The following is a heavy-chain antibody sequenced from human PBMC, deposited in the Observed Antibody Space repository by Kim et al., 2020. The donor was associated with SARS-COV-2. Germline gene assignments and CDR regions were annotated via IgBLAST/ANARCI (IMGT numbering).Heavy chain of an antibody. Sequence: GGSLRLSCAASGFTFSNAWMSWVRQAPGKGLEWVGRIKSKTDGGTTDYAAPVKGRFTISRDDSKNTLYLQMNSLKTEDTAVYYCTTVRVVTTWPQDAFDIWGQGTMVTVSS. CDR1: GFTFSNAW. V-gene: IGHV3-15*01. J-gene: IGHJ3*02. CDR2: IKSKTDGGTT. CDR3: TTVRVVTTWPQDAFDI. D-gene: IGHD2-21*02.